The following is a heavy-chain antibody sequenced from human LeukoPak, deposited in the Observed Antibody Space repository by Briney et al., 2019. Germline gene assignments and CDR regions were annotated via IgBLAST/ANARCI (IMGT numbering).Heavy chain of an antibody. CDR2: IYPGDSDT. CDR1: GYSFTSYW. Sequence: GESLKISCKGSGYSFTSYWIGWVRQMPGKGLEWMGIIYPGDSDTRYSPSFQGQVTISADKSISTAYLQWSSLKASDTAMYYCARQNWGVVVAATVHWFDPWGQGTLVTVSS. J-gene: IGHJ5*02. V-gene: IGHV5-51*01. D-gene: IGHD2-15*01. CDR3: ARQNWGVVVAATVHWFDP.